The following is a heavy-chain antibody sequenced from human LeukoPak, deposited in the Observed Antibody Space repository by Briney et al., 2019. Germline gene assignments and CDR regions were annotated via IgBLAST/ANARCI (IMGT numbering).Heavy chain of an antibody. CDR2: MSYDGRDI. V-gene: IGHV3-30*18. Sequence: GRSLRLSCAASGFSFHTYGMHWVRQALGKGPEWVALMSYDGRDIYYADSVKGRFTISRDNAKNTPYLQMNSLRTEDTAVYYCAKEHRVGASRGLDYWGQGTLVTVSS. CDR1: GFSFHTYG. CDR3: AKEHRVGASRGLDY. D-gene: IGHD3-10*01. J-gene: IGHJ4*02.